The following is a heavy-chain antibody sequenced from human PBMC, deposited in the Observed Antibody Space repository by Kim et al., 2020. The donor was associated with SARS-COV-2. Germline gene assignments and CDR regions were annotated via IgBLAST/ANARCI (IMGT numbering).Heavy chain of an antibody. Sequence: TCSTDYNPSLKSRVNISRDTSKNMVSLKLNSVTAADTAVYYCAGKAGFFALWGRGTLVTVSS. D-gene: IGHD6-25*01. CDR3: AGKAGFFAL. CDR2: TCST. V-gene: IGHV4-31*02. J-gene: IGHJ2*01.